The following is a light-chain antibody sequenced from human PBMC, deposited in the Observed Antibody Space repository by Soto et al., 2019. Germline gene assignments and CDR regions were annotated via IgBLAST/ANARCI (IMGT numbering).Light chain of an antibody. V-gene: IGLV2-14*01. CDR1: SSDVGAYNF. J-gene: IGLJ1*01. Sequence: QSALTQPASVSGSPGQSITISCSGTSSDVGAYNFVSWYQVHPGRAPKLIISEVTVRPSGVSHRFSGSKSSNSASLTISGLPAEAEADYYYTYYKTTKTTYVFGSGTKLTVL. CDR3: TYYKTTKTTYV. CDR2: EVT.